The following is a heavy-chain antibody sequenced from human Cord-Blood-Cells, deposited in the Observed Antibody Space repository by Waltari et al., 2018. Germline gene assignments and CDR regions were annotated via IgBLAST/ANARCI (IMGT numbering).Heavy chain of an antibody. CDR3: ASVYSGYDYWFDP. J-gene: IGHJ5*02. Sequence: QVQLQESGPGLVKPSQTLSLTCTVSGGSISSGGYYWRWIRQHPGKGLAGIGYIYYSGSTYYNPSLKSRVTISVDTSKNQFSLKLSSVTAADTAVYYCASVYSGYDYWFDPWGQGTLVTVSS. CDR1: GGSISSGGYY. CDR2: IYYSGST. D-gene: IGHD5-12*01. V-gene: IGHV4-31*03.